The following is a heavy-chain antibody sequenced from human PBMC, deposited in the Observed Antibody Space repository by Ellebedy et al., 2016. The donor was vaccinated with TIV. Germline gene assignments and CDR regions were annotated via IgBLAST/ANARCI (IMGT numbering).Heavy chain of an antibody. J-gene: IGHJ4*02. CDR1: GFICSSYG. CDR3: AKDRLWRGSGTQTFDN. CDR2: IRYDGTNK. V-gene: IGHV3-30*02. D-gene: IGHD3-10*01. Sequence: GESLKISCAASGFICSSYGMHWVRQAPRKGLEWVAVIRYDGTNKFYADSVKGRFIISRDNSKNKLYLQMNSLGAEDTAVYYCAKDRLWRGSGTQTFDNWGQGTLVTVSS.